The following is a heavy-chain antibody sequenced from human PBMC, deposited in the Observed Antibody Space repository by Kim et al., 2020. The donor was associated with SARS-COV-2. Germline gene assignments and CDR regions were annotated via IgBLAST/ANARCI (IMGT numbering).Heavy chain of an antibody. CDR1: GYTLTELS. Sequence: ASVKVSCKVSGYTLTELSMHWVRQAPGKGLEWMGGFDPEDGETIYAQKFQGRVTMTEDTSTDTAYMELSSLRSEDTAVYYCATSTSITGTRAIYYYYYVMDVWGQGTTVTVSS. CDR3: ATSTSITGTRAIYYYYYVMDV. J-gene: IGHJ6*02. CDR2: FDPEDGET. V-gene: IGHV1-24*01. D-gene: IGHD1-7*01.